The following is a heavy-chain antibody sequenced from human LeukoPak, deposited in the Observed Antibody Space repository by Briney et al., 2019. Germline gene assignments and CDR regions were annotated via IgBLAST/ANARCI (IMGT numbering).Heavy chain of an antibody. Sequence: GGSLRLSCAASGFTVSSNYMSWVRQAPGKGLEWVSVIYTGGTTYYADSVKGRFTISRDNSKNTLYLQMNSLRAEDSAVYYCAEFYGSGTYTFDYWGQGTLVTVSS. CDR3: AEFYGSGTYTFDY. V-gene: IGHV3-66*02. J-gene: IGHJ4*02. CDR2: IYTGGTT. CDR1: GFTVSSNY. D-gene: IGHD3-10*01.